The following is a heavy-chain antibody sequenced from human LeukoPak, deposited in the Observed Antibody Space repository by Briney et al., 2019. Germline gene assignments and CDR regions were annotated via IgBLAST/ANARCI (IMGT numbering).Heavy chain of an antibody. CDR1: GFTFDDYA. D-gene: IGHD3-22*01. J-gene: IGHJ3*02. Sequence: SGGSLRLLCATSGFTFDDYAMSWVRHARGGGRECVGFIRSKAYGGTTKHAASVKGRFTISRDDSKSIAYLQMNSLKTEDTAVYYRTSLRDSSGYYYEGDAFDIWGQGTMVTVSS. CDR2: IRSKAYGGTT. CDR3: TSLRDSSGYYYEGDAFDI. V-gene: IGHV3-49*04.